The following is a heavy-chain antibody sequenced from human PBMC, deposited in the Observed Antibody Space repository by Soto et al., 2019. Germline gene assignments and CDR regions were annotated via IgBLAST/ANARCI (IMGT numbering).Heavy chain of an antibody. V-gene: IGHV3-7*01. CDR1: GFPFKNYW. CDR2: IKHDGSER. J-gene: IGHJ3*02. D-gene: IGHD6-19*01. Sequence: GGSLRLSCVASGFPFKNYWMTWVRQAPGKGLEWVANIKHDGSERYSVDSVKGRFTISRDNAKNSLFLQMNSLRVEDTAVYYCARDLGGWATGWPSDAFDIWGQGTTVTVSS. CDR3: ARDLGGWATGWPSDAFDI.